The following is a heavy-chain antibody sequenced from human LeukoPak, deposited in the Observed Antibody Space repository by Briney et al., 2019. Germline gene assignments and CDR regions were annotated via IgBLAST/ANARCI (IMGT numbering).Heavy chain of an antibody. Sequence: SETLSLTCSVSGGPISSYYWSWIRQPPGKGLEWIGYIYYSGSTNYNPSLKSRVTISVDTSKNQFSLKLSSVTPADTAVYYCARGGYYGSGNDFRFDPWGQGTLVTVSS. V-gene: IGHV4-59*01. J-gene: IGHJ5*02. D-gene: IGHD3-10*01. CDR1: GGPISSYY. CDR3: ARGGYYGSGNDFRFDP. CDR2: IYYSGST.